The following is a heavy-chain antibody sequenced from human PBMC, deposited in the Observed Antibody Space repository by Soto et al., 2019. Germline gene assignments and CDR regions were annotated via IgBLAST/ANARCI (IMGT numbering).Heavy chain of an antibody. V-gene: IGHV4-34*01. CDR3: ARSGGVDY. CDR1: VGSFSGYY. J-gene: IGHJ4*02. CDR2: INHSGST. Sequence: QVQLQQWGAGLLKPSETLSLTCAVYVGSFSGYYWSWIRQPPGKGLEWIGEINHSGSTNYNTSLKRRVTIAVDTSKNQFSLKLSSVTAADTAVYYCARSGGVDYWGQGTLVTVSS. D-gene: IGHD3-16*01.